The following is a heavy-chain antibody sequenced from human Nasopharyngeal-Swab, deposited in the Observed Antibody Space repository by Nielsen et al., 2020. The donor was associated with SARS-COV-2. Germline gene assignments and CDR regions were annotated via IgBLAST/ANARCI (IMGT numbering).Heavy chain of an antibody. CDR1: GFTFSSYD. J-gene: IGHJ6*02. CDR2: IGTAGDP. CDR3: ARGDGTMVRGIIIRGGMDV. V-gene: IGHV3-13*05. Sequence: GQSLKISCAASGFTFSSYDMHWVRQATGKVLEWVSAIGTAGDPYYPGSVKGRFTISRENAKNSLYLQMNSLRAGDTAVYYCARGDGTMVRGIIIRGGMDVWGQGTTVTVSS. D-gene: IGHD3-10*01.